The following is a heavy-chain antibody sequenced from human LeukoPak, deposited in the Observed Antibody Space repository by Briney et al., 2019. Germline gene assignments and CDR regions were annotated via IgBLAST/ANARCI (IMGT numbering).Heavy chain of an antibody. J-gene: IGHJ4*02. CDR3: ATGNDILTSFYE. Sequence: PGGSLRLSCVLSGGTFDDYAMHWVRQSPGRGLEWVSGISWNSVDVVYTASVRGRFTISRDNAKNSSYLQMNNLSPEDTALYYCATGNDILTSFYEWGLGTLVTVSS. CDR2: ISWNSVDV. D-gene: IGHD3-9*01. CDR1: GGTFDDYA. V-gene: IGHV3-9*01.